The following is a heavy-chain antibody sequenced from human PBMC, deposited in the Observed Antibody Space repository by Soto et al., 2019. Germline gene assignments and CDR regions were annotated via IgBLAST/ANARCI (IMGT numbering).Heavy chain of an antibody. V-gene: IGHV3-48*01. Sequence: PGGSLRLSCAASGFSFNDYSMNWVRQAPGKGLEWVSYISRSSGTIYYADSVKGRFTISRDNAKNSLYLQMNSLRAEDAAVYYRATQRSMDVWGQATTVTVSS. CDR1: GFSFNDYS. CDR2: ISRSSGTI. J-gene: IGHJ6*02. CDR3: ATQRSMDV.